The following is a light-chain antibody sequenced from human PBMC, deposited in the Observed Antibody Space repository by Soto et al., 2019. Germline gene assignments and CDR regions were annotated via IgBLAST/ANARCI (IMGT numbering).Light chain of an antibody. CDR1: QSVSSSY. J-gene: IGKJ3*01. Sequence: EIVLTQSPGTLSFSPGERATLSCRASQSVSSSYLAWYQQKPGQAPRLLIYGASSRATGIPDRFSGSGSGTDFTLTISRLEPEDFAVYYCQQYGSSPPLTFGPGTKVDI. CDR2: GAS. CDR3: QQYGSSPPLT. V-gene: IGKV3-20*01.